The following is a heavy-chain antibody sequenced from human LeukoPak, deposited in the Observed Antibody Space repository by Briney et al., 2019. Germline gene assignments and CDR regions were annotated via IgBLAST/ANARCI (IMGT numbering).Heavy chain of an antibody. CDR2: IYYSGST. Sequence: SETLSLTCTVSGYSISSGYYWGWIRQPPGKGLEWIGSIYYSGSTYYNPSLKSRVTISVDTSKNQFSLKLSSVTAADTAVYYCARTGGYYYYYMDVWGKGTTVTVSS. V-gene: IGHV4-38-2*02. CDR1: GYSISSGYY. D-gene: IGHD3-10*01. J-gene: IGHJ6*03. CDR3: ARTGGYYYYYMDV.